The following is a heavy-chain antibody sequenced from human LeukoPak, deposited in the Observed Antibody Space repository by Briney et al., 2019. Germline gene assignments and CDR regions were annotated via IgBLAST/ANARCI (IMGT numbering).Heavy chain of an antibody. CDR1: GFTVSSNY. D-gene: IGHD3-9*01. CDR2: IYSGGST. CDR3: ARLPSRYDILTGRSNFDY. J-gene: IGHJ4*02. V-gene: IGHV3-53*01. Sequence: GGSLRLSCAASGFTVSSNYMSWVRQAPGKGLEWVSVIYSGGSTYYADSVKGRFTISRDNSKNTLYLQMNSLRAEDTAVYYCARLPSRYDILTGRSNFDYWGQGTLVTVSS.